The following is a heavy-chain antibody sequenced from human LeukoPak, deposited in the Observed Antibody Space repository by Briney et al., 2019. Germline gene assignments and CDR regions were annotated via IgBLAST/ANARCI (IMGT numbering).Heavy chain of an antibody. CDR1: GYTFTSYD. J-gene: IGHJ4*02. CDR3: ARGLKIVVVPAARNPPYYFDY. CDR2: MNPKSGNT. D-gene: IGHD2-2*01. Sequence: GASVKVSCKASGYTFTSYDINWVRQVAGQGLEWMGWMNPKSGNTGYAQKFQGRVTITRNTSISTAYMELSSLRSEDTAVYYCARGLKIVVVPAARNPPYYFDYWGQGTLVTVSS. V-gene: IGHV1-8*03.